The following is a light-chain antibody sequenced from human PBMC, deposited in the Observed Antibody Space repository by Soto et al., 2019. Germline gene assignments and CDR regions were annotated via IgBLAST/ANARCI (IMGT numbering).Light chain of an antibody. CDR3: CSYRSDTNSGVV. CDR1: SSDVGGYKY. CDR2: EVY. J-gene: IGLJ2*01. Sequence: QSALTQPASVSGSPGQSITISCTGTSSDVGGYKYVSWYQQHPGKAPKLMIYEVYNRPSGVSYRFSGSKSGNAASLTISGLQAEDEADYYCCSYRSDTNSGVVFGGGTKLTVL. V-gene: IGLV2-14*01.